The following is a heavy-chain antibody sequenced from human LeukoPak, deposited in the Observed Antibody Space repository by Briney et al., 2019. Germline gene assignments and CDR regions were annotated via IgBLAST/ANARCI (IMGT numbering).Heavy chain of an antibody. CDR3: LYFWSGSSLVDY. CDR1: GFTFSNAW. V-gene: IGHV3-15*01. D-gene: IGHD3-3*01. CDR2: IKSKTDGGTT. Sequence: GGSLRLSCAASGFTFSNAWMGWVRQAPGKGLEWVGRIKSKTDGGTTDYAAPVKGRFSISRDDSKSTLYLEMYSLKTEDTAMYYCLYFWSGSSLVDYWGQGTLVTVSS. J-gene: IGHJ4*02.